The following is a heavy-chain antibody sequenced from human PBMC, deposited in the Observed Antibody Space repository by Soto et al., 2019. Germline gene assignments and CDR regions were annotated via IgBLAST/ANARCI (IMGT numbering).Heavy chain of an antibody. CDR3: ARGVSAGVDY. J-gene: IGHJ4*02. Sequence: ASVKVSCHTSGYSITSLDINCVRQTAGQGLEWMGWMEPSTGTTGYAQKFQGRVTMTRDTSINTAYMELTTLTSDDTAFYYCARGVSAGVDYWGQGTLVTVSS. CDR1: GYSITSLD. CDR2: MEPSTGTT. V-gene: IGHV1-8*01. D-gene: IGHD1-26*01.